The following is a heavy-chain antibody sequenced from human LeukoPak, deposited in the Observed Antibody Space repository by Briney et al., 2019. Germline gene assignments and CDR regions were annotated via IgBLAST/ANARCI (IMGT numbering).Heavy chain of an antibody. CDR1: GFTFSDYY. CDR2: ISSSGSTI. Sequence: PGGSLRLSCAASGFTFSDYYMSWIRQAPGKGLEWVSYISSSGSTIYYADSVKGRFTISRDYSKNTLYLQMNSLRAEDTAVYYCAKLPDYDFWSGYTFDYWGQGTLVTVSS. CDR3: AKLPDYDFWSGYTFDY. V-gene: IGHV3-11*01. J-gene: IGHJ4*02. D-gene: IGHD3-3*01.